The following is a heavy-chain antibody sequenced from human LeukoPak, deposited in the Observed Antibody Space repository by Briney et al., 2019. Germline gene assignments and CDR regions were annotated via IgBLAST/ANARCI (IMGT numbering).Heavy chain of an antibody. CDR2: IYYSGSI. D-gene: IGHD3-3*01. V-gene: IGHV4-61*01. CDR1: GGSISSSSYY. J-gene: IGHJ4*02. CDR3: ARGPPYDF. Sequence: SETLSLTCTVSGGSISSSSYYWSWIRQPPGKGLEWIGYIYYSGSINYNPSLKSRVTISVDTSKNQFSLKLSSVTAADTAVYYCARGPPYDFWSQGTLVTVSS.